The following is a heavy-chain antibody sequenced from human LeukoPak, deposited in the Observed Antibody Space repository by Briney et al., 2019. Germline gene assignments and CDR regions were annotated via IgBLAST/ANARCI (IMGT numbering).Heavy chain of an antibody. CDR1: GGSISSSSYY. J-gene: IGHJ4*02. D-gene: IGHD6-13*01. V-gene: IGHV4-39*01. CDR3: ARHIAVAAKAPFDY. Sequence: SETLSLTCTVSGGSISSSSYYWGWIRQPPGKGLEWIGSIYYSGSTYYNPSLKSRVTISVDTSKNQFSLKLSSVTAADTAVYYCARHIAVAAKAPFDYWGQGTLVTVSS. CDR2: IYYSGST.